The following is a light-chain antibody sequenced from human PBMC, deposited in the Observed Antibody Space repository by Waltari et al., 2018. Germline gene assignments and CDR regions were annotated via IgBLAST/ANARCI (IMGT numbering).Light chain of an antibody. CDR3: CSYAGTYRWV. J-gene: IGLJ3*02. CDR1: SSDVGNYNY. CDR2: AVY. V-gene: IGLV2-11*01. Sequence: QSALTQPRSVSGSPGQSVTISCPGTSSDVGNYNYVSWYQQYPGKAPKLMIAAVYKRPSGVPDRFSGSKSGNTASLTISGLQTEDEADYYCCSYAGTYRWVFGGGTKLTVL.